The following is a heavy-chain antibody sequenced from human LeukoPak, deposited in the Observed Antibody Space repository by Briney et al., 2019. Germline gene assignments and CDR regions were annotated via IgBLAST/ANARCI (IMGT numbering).Heavy chain of an antibody. V-gene: IGHV3-9*01. CDR3: AKGGVSAPH. J-gene: IGHJ4*02. CDR2: ISWNSNSI. D-gene: IGHD1-26*01. Sequence: GGSLRLSCAASGFTFNDYAMHWVRQAPGKGLEWVSSISWNSNSILYADSVKGRFTISRDNAKNSLNLQMNSLRPEDTASYYCAKGGVSAPHWGQGTLVTVSS. CDR1: GFTFNDYA.